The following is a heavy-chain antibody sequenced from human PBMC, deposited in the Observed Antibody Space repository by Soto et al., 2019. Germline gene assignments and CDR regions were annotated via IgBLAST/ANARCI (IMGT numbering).Heavy chain of an antibody. V-gene: IGHV1-69*06. CDR2: IIPIFGTA. CDR3: ASTYCSSTSCFPYNWFDP. CDR1: GGTFSSYA. J-gene: IGHJ5*02. D-gene: IGHD2-2*01. Sequence: GASVKVSCKASGGTFSSYAISWVRQAPGQGLEWMGGIIPIFGTASYAQKFQGRVTITADKSTSTAYMELSSLRSEDTAVYYCASTYCSSTSCFPYNWFDPWGQGTLVTVSS.